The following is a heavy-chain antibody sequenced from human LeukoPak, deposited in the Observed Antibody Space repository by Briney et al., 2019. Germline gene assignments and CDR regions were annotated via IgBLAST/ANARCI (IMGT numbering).Heavy chain of an antibody. CDR3: ARKTDFWSDYHYYYYMDV. Sequence: GASVKVSCKASGGTFSRYAISWVRQAPGQGLEWMGGIIPIFGSANYAQKFQGRVTITADESTSTAYMELSSLRSEDTAVYYCARKTDFWSDYHYYYYMDVWGKGTTVAVSS. CDR1: GGTFSRYA. J-gene: IGHJ6*03. CDR2: IIPIFGSA. D-gene: IGHD3-3*01. V-gene: IGHV1-69*01.